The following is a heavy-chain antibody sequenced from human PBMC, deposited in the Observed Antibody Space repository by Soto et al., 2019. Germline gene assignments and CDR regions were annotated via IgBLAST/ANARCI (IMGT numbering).Heavy chain of an antibody. J-gene: IGHJ6*02. V-gene: IGHV4-4*02. Sequence: QVQLQESGPGLVKPSGTLSLTCAVSGGSISSNNWWSWVRQPPGKGLEWIGEIYHSGSTSYNPSLKSRVTISVDKSKSQFSLKLSSVTAADTAVYYCARDREGYYSNFYGMDVWGQGTTVTVSS. CDR1: GGSISSNNW. CDR2: IYHSGST. CDR3: ARDREGYYSNFYGMDV.